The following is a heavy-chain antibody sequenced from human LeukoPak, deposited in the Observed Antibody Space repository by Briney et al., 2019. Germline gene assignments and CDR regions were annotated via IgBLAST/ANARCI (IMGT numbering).Heavy chain of an antibody. V-gene: IGHV4-59*01. CDR2: IYYSGST. CDR1: GGSISSYY. CDR3: ARVGLRGVIILWFDP. Sequence: SETLSLTCTVSGGSISSYYWSWIRQPPGKGLEWIGYIYYSGSTNYNPSLKSRVTISVDTSKNQLSLKLSSVTAADTAVYYCARVGLRGVIILWFDPLGPGNPGHRLL. D-gene: IGHD3-10*01. J-gene: IGHJ5*02.